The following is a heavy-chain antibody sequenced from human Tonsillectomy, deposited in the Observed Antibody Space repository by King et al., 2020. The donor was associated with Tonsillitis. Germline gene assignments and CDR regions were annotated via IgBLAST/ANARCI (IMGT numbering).Heavy chain of an antibody. V-gene: IGHV3-43*01. J-gene: IGHJ5*02. Sequence: VQLVESGGVVVQPGGSLRLSCATSGFTFADYTMHWVRQAPGKGLEWISLISWDGGTTFYGESVKGRFTISRDNSRNSLYLQMNSLTTEDIALYYCTKDFSSRFQRYCSGGSCYSPWFDPWGQGTLVTVSS. CDR2: ISWDGGTT. CDR3: TKDFSSRFQRYCSGGSCYSPWFDP. D-gene: IGHD2-15*01. CDR1: GFTFADYT.